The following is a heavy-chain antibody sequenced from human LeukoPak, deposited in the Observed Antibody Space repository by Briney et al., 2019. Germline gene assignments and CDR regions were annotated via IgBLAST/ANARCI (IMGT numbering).Heavy chain of an antibody. V-gene: IGHV4-59*01. D-gene: IGHD3-10*01. CDR1: GGSISSYY. J-gene: IGHJ4*02. CDR2: IYYSGST. Sequence: SETLSLTCTVSGGSISSYYWSWIRQPPGKGLEWIGYIYYSGSTNYNPSLKSRVTISVDTSKNQFSLKLSSVTAADTAVYYCARGPYGSGSYYFDYWGQGTLVTVSS. CDR3: ARGPYGSGSYYFDY.